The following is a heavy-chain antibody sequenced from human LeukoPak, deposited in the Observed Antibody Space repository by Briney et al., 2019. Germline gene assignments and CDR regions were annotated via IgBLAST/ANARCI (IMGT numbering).Heavy chain of an antibody. CDR3: ARGKTMVYCGGDCYRFDN. CDR2: INPNSGGT. D-gene: IGHD2-21*02. CDR1: GYTFSGYY. V-gene: IGHV1-2*02. Sequence: ASVKVSCKASGYTFSGYYMHWVRQAPGQGLEGVGWINPNSGGTNYAQKFQGRVTMTRDTSISTAYMELSRLLSGDTAVYYCARGKTMVYCGGDCYRFDNWGQGTLVTVSS. J-gene: IGHJ4*02.